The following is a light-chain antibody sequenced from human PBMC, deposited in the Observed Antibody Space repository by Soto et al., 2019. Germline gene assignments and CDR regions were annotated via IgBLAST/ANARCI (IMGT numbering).Light chain of an antibody. CDR2: DVS. CDR3: SSYTSSSTDVV. J-gene: IGLJ2*01. CDR1: SSDVGGYNY. V-gene: IGLV2-14*01. Sequence: QSALTQPASVSGSPGQSITISCTGTSSDVGGYNYVSWYQQHPGKAPKLMIYDVSNRPSGVSNRFSGSKSGNTASLTTSGLQDDEDADYYCSSYTSSSTDVVFGGGTKVTVL.